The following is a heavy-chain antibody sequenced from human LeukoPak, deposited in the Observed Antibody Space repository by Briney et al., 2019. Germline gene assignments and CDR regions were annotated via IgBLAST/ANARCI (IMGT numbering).Heavy chain of an antibody. CDR2: MNPNSGNT. D-gene: IGHD2-2*01. CDR3: ASYQRLEEGPPYYYYGMDV. J-gene: IGHJ6*02. CDR1: GYTFTSYD. V-gene: IGHV1-8*01. Sequence: ASVKVSCKASGYTFTSYDINWVRQATGQGLEWMGWMNPNSGNTGYAQKFQGRVTMTRDTSTSTVYMELSSLRSEDTAVYYCASYQRLEEGPPYYYYGMDVWGQGTTVTVSS.